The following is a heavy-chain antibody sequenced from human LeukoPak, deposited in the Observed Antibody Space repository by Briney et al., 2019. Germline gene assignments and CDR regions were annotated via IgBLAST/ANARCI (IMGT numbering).Heavy chain of an antibody. CDR3: ARFSSGTGVDV. CDR2: IIPILGIA. D-gene: IGHD6-19*01. Sequence: SVKVSCKASGGTFSSYTISWVRQAPGQGLEWMGRIIPILGIANYAQKFQGRVTITADKSTSTAYMELSSLRSEDTAVYYCARFSSGTGVDVWGQGTAVTVSS. CDR1: GGTFSSYT. J-gene: IGHJ6*02. V-gene: IGHV1-69*02.